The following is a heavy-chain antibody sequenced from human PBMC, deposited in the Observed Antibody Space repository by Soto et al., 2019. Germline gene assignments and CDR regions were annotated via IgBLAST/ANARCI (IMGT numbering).Heavy chain of an antibody. V-gene: IGHV1-18*01. CDR1: GYTFSNYA. Sequence: QVKLMQSGAELKKPGASVRVSCKASGYTFSNYAISWVRQAPGQGLEWMGWISGYNGNTNYEQKLQDRVTLTTDTSASTAYMELRGLRSDDTAVYYCARATEFFQHWGQGTLVTVSS. J-gene: IGHJ1*01. CDR3: ARATEFFQH. CDR2: ISGYNGNT. D-gene: IGHD3-10*01.